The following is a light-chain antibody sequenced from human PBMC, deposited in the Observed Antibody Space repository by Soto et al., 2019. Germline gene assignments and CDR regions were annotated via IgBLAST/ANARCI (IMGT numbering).Light chain of an antibody. CDR2: EDT. V-gene: IGLV2-8*01. Sequence: QSALTQPPSASGSPGQSVTISCTGTSSDVGAYNYVYWYQQHAGKAPKLVIYEDTKRPSVVPDRFSGSKSANTASLTVAGLHAEEDAYYYCCSFATISTGVFGGGTKLTVL. CDR1: SSDVGAYNY. J-gene: IGLJ3*02. CDR3: CSFATISTGV.